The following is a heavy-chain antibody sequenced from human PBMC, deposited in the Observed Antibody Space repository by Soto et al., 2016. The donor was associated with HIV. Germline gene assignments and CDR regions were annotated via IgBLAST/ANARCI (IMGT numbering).Heavy chain of an antibody. V-gene: IGHV4-4*07. CDR3: ARDVSGYDILTASYYYYMDV. CDR2: IYTSGST. D-gene: IGHD3-9*01. J-gene: IGHJ6*03. CDR1: GGSISSYY. Sequence: QVQLQESGPGLVKPSETLSLTCTVSGGSISSYYWNWIRQSAGKGLEWIGRIYTSGSTNYNPSLKSRVTISVDKSKNQFSLKLSSVTAADTAIYYCARDVSGYDILTASYYYYMDVWGKGTTVTVSS.